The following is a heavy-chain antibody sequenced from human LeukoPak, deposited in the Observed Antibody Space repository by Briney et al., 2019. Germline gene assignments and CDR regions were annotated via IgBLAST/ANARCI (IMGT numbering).Heavy chain of an antibody. D-gene: IGHD2-15*01. V-gene: IGHV3-23*01. CDR3: ARVLRYCSGGNCYSGGLGYMDV. CDR1: VFTLSSFA. Sequence: GRSLRLSCAVSVFTLSSFATSCVRPAPGEGLVCGSAISGRGGSTYYADSVKGRFTISRDNAKNSLFLQMNRLRAEDTAVYYCARVLRYCSGGNCYSGGLGYMDVWGKGTTVTISS. CDR2: ISGRGGST. J-gene: IGHJ6*03.